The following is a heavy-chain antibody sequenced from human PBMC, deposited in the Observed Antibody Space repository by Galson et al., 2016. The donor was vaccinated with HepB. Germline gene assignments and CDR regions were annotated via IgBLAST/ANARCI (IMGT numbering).Heavy chain of an antibody. CDR2: IGTAGDT. CDR1: GLTFSSYD. CDR3: ARGGGFGELPPWGMDV. D-gene: IGHD3-10*01. J-gene: IGHJ6*04. V-gene: IGHV3-13*01. Sequence: SLRLSCAASGLTFSSYDMYWVRQATGKGLEWVSTIGTAGDTYYPDSMKGRFTISREDAKNSLYLQMNSLRAGDTAVYYCARGGGFGELPPWGMDVWGKGTTVTVSS.